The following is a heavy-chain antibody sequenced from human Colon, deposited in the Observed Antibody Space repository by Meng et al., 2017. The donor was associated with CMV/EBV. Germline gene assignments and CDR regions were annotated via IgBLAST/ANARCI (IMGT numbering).Heavy chain of an antibody. Sequence: GESLKISCAASGFTFSSYWMSWVRQAPGKGLEWVSSISSSSSYIYYADSVKGRFTISRDNAKNSLYLQMNSLRAEDTAVYYCARDRSNIVGATTAFDYWGQGTLVTVSS. D-gene: IGHD1-26*01. CDR2: ISSSSSYI. CDR1: GFTFSSYW. CDR3: ARDRSNIVGATTAFDY. J-gene: IGHJ4*02. V-gene: IGHV3-21*01.